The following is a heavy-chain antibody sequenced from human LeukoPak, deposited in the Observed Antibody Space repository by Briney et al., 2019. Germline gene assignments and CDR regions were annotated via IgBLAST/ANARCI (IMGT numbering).Heavy chain of an antibody. CDR1: GFIFSYYG. Sequence: PEGSLRLSCEVSGFIFSYYGMNWVRQAPGKGLEWVSAISDSGDATYYADSVKGRFTISRDNSKSTLYLQMNNLRAEDTALYYYAKERGHSKPFDYWGQGTLVTVSS. V-gene: IGHV3-23*01. D-gene: IGHD4-23*01. J-gene: IGHJ4*02. CDR2: ISDSGDAT. CDR3: AKERGHSKPFDY.